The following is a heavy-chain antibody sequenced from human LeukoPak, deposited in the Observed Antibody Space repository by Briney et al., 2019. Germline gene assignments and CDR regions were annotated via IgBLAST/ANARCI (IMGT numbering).Heavy chain of an antibody. CDR3: ARRAMVRGPRPFDI. CDR1: GYTLTELS. Sequence: ASVKVSCKVSGYTLTELSMHWVRQAPGKGLEWMGGFDPEDGETIYAQKFQGRVTMTEDTSTDTAYMELSSLRSEDTAVYYCARRAMVRGPRPFDIWGQGTMVTVSS. CDR2: FDPEDGET. D-gene: IGHD3-10*01. V-gene: IGHV1-24*01. J-gene: IGHJ3*02.